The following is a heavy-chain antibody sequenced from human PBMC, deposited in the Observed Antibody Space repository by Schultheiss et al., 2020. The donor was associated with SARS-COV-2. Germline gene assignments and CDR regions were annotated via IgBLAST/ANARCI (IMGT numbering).Heavy chain of an antibody. CDR1: GGSISSGGYY. CDR2: IYYSGST. V-gene: IGHV4-31*03. Sequence: SETLSLTCTVSGGSISSGGYYWSWIRQHPGKGLEWIGYIYYSGSTYYNPSLKSRVTISVDTSKNQFSLKLSSVTAADTAVYYCARAGASGSYYSLDYYGMDVWGQGTTVTVSS. D-gene: IGHD1-26*01. CDR3: ARAGASGSYYSLDYYGMDV. J-gene: IGHJ6*02.